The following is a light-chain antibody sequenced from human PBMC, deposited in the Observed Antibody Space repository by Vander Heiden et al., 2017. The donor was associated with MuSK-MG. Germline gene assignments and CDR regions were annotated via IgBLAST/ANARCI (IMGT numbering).Light chain of an antibody. Sequence: QSALTQLASVSGSPGQSITISCTGTSSDVGGYNYVSWYQQHPGKAPNLMIYEVSNRPSGVSNRFSGSKSGNTASLTISGLQAEDEADYYCSSYTSSSTPWVFGGGTKLTVL. CDR2: EVS. V-gene: IGLV2-14*01. CDR3: SSYTSSSTPWV. J-gene: IGLJ3*02. CDR1: SSDVGGYNY.